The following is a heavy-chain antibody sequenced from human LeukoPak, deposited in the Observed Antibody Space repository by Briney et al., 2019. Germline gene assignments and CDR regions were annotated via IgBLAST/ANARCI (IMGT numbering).Heavy chain of an antibody. CDR3: ARDGPNQWIQLWTGVYYYYGMDV. D-gene: IGHD5-18*01. CDR1: GFTFSSYW. Sequence: GGSLRLSCAASGFTFSSYWMSWVRQAPGKGLEWVANIKQDGSEKYYVESVKGRFTISRDNAKNSLYLQMNSLRAEDTAVYYCARDGPNQWIQLWTGVYYYYGMDVWGQGTTVTVSS. V-gene: IGHV3-7*01. CDR2: IKQDGSEK. J-gene: IGHJ6*02.